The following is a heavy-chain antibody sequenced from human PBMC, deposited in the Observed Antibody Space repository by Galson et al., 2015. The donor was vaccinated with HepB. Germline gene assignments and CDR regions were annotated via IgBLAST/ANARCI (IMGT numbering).Heavy chain of an antibody. Sequence: SLRLSCAASGFTFSSYAMHWVRQAPGKGLEWVAVISYDGSNKYYADSVKGRFTISRDNSKNTLYLQMNSLRAEDTAVYYCARDGDGYYDFWSGYYGYFDYWGQGTLVTVSS. J-gene: IGHJ4*02. CDR2: ISYDGSNK. CDR1: GFTFSSYA. CDR3: ARDGDGYYDFWSGYYGYFDY. V-gene: IGHV3-30-3*01. D-gene: IGHD3-3*01.